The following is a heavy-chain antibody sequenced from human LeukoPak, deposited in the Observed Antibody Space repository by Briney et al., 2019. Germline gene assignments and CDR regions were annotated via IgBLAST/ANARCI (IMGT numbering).Heavy chain of an antibody. CDR3: ARQRYSDY. CDR1: GFTVSSNY. CDR2: IKEDGSEN. V-gene: IGHV3-7*01. D-gene: IGHD1-1*01. Sequence: PGGSLRLSCAASGFTVSSNYMSWVRQAPGKGLEWVADIKEDGSENSYVESVKGRFTISRDNAKNSLYLQLNSLRAEDTAVYFCARQRYSDYWGQGTLVTVSS. J-gene: IGHJ4*02.